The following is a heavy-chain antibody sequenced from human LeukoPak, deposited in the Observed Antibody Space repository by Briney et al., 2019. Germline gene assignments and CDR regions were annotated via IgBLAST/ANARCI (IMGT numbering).Heavy chain of an antibody. CDR2: ISSNGGTK. J-gene: IGHJ4*02. Sequence: GGSLRLSCVASGFSFSTYTMRWVRQAPGKGLEYVSGISSNGGTKYYADSVKGRFTISRDNYKNTVYLQMGSLRAEDMAVYYCAREYCTTNNCYNWGLGYWGQGTLVTVSS. CDR1: GFSFSTYT. V-gene: IGHV3-64*02. CDR3: AREYCTTNNCYNWGLGY. D-gene: IGHD2-2*02.